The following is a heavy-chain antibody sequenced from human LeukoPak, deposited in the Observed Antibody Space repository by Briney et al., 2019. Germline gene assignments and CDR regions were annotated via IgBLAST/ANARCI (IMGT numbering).Heavy chain of an antibody. CDR2: ISGSGGST. CDR3: AKWDTYYDSSGYYFY. Sequence: GGSLRLSCAASGFTFDDYGMSWVRQAPGKGLEWGSAISGSGGSTYYADSVKGRFTISRDNSKNTLYLQMNSLRAEDTAVYYCAKWDTYYDSSGYYFYWGQGTLVTVSS. CDR1: GFTFDDYG. D-gene: IGHD3-22*01. J-gene: IGHJ4*02. V-gene: IGHV3-23*01.